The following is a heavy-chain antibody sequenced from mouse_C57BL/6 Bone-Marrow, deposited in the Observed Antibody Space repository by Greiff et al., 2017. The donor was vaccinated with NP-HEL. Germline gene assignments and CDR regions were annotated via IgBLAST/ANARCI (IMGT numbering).Heavy chain of an antibody. J-gene: IGHJ4*01. V-gene: IGHV2-9-1*01. CDR1: GFSLTSYA. Sequence: VMLVESGPGLVAPSQSLSITCTVSGFSLTSYAISWVRQPPGKGLEWLGVIWPGGGTNYNSAHKSRLSISKDNSNSQVFLKMNSLQTDDTARYYCARTPLITTVVDYAMDYWGQGTSVTVSS. CDR2: IWPGGGT. CDR3: ARTPLITTVVDYAMDY. D-gene: IGHD1-1*01.